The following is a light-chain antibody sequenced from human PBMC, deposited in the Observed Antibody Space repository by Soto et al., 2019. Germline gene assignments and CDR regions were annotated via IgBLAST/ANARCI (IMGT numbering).Light chain of an antibody. CDR3: CSYARSSTWV. CDR2: EGS. J-gene: IGLJ3*02. V-gene: IGLV2-23*01. Sequence: QSALTQPASVSGSPGQSITISCSGTSRDVESYNLVSWYQQHPGKAPKLMIYEGSKRPSGVSNRFSGSKSGNTASLTISGLQAEDEADYYCCSYARSSTWVFGGGTKVTVL. CDR1: SRDVESYNL.